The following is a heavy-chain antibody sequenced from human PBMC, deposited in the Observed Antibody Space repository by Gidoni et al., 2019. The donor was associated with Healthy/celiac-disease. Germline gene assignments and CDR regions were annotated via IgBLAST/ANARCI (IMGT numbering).Heavy chain of an antibody. J-gene: IGHJ4*02. CDR3: AREGCSGGSCYDY. CDR1: GFTFSSYS. D-gene: IGHD2-15*01. Sequence: EVQLVESGGGLVQPGGSLRLSCAASGFTFSSYSMNWVRQAPGKGLVWVSYISSSSRTIYYADSVKGRFTISRDNAKNSLYLQMNSLRAEDTAVYYCAREGCSGGSCYDYWGQGTLVTVSS. CDR2: ISSSSRTI. V-gene: IGHV3-48*04.